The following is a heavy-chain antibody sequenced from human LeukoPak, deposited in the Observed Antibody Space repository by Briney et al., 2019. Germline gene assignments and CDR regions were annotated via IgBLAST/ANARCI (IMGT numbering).Heavy chain of an antibody. D-gene: IGHD6-6*01. J-gene: IGHJ4*02. Sequence: GGSLRLSCAAPGFIFSSYWMSWVRQAPGKGLEWVANIKQDGSEKYYVDSVKGRFTISRDNAKNSLYLQMNSLRAEDTAVYYCARVYHSSSGRAIDYWGQGTLVTVSS. V-gene: IGHV3-7*01. CDR1: GFIFSSYW. CDR3: ARVYHSSSGRAIDY. CDR2: IKQDGSEK.